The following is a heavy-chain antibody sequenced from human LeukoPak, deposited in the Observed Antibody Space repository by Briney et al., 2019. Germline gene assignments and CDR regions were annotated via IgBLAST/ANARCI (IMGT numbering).Heavy chain of an antibody. D-gene: IGHD3-22*01. CDR3: AKEHYYYDSSGPYDS. Sequence: GGSLRLSCAASGFTFDDYAMHWVRQAPGKGLGWVSGISWKSDNIGYADSVKGRFTISRDNAKNSLYLQMNSLRAEDTAFYYCAKEHYYYDSSGPYDSWGQGTLVTVSS. CDR2: ISWKSDNI. V-gene: IGHV3-9*01. CDR1: GFTFDDYA. J-gene: IGHJ4*02.